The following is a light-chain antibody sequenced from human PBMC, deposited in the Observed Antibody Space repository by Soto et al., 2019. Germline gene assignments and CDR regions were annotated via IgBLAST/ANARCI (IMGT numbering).Light chain of an antibody. CDR3: QQYVNWPPYT. CDR1: QSVSSS. J-gene: IGKJ2*01. CDR2: GAS. Sequence: EIVMTQSPASLSVSPGETATLSCRASQSVSSSLAWYQQKPGQAPRLVIYGASTRATGIPARFSGRGSVTEFILTISSLQSEDFAVYYCQQYVNWPPYTFGQGTKLEIK. V-gene: IGKV3-15*01.